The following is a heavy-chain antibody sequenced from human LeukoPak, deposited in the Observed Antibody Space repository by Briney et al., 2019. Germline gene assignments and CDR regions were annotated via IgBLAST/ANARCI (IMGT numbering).Heavy chain of an antibody. V-gene: IGHV3-23*01. J-gene: IGHJ4*02. Sequence: GGSLRLSCAASGFTFSSSAMSWVRQAPGKGLEWVSAISGSGGSTYYADSVKGRFTISRDNSKNTLYLQMNSLRAEDTAVYYCAKSGSSSWSYFDYWGQGTLVTVFS. CDR2: ISGSGGST. D-gene: IGHD6-13*01. CDR1: GFTFSSSA. CDR3: AKSGSSSWSYFDY.